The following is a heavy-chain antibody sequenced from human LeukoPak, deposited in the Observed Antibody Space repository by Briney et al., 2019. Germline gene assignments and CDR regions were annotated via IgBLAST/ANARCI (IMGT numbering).Heavy chain of an antibody. Sequence: SETLSLTCTVSGGSISSYYWSWIRQPPGKGLEWIGYIYYSGSTNYNPSLKSRVTISVDTSKSQFSLKLSSVTAADTAVYYCARGGYSGSDWTTWGQGTRVTVSS. V-gene: IGHV4-59*01. D-gene: IGHD5-12*01. CDR2: IYYSGST. J-gene: IGHJ5*02. CDR3: ARGGYSGSDWTT. CDR1: GGSISSYY.